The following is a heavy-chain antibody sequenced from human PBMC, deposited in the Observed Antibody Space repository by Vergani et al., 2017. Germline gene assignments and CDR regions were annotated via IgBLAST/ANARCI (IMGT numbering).Heavy chain of an antibody. V-gene: IGHV3-23*01. CDR3: AKANPRNSGYDYLYYYHAMDV. J-gene: IGHJ6*02. D-gene: IGHD5-12*01. CDR2: ISGSGGST. CDR1: GFTFNHYA. Sequence: EVQLLESGGDLVQPGGSLRLSCAASGFTFNHYAMNWVRQAPGKGLEWVSDISGSGGSTYYAGSVTGRFNISRDSSKNTLYLQMNSLSAGDTAVYYCAKANPRNSGYDYLYYYHAMDVWGQGTTVTVSS.